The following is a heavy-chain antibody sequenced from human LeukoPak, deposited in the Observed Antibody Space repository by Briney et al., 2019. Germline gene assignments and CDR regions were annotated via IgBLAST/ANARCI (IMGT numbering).Heavy chain of an antibody. CDR1: GGSINSYY. CDR3: ARRQYYDSSGYWYYFDY. J-gene: IGHJ4*02. Sequence: SETLSLTCTVSGGSINSYYWNWIRQPPGQGLEWIGQIYYSGSTNYNPSLKSRGTISVDTSKNQFSLNLSSVTAADTAVYYCARRQYYDSSGYWYYFDYWGQGTLVTVSS. CDR2: IYYSGST. D-gene: IGHD3-22*01. V-gene: IGHV4-59*08.